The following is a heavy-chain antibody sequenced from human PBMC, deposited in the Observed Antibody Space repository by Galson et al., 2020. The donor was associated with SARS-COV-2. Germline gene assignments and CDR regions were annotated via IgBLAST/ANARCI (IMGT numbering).Heavy chain of an antibody. V-gene: IGHV3-30*02. CDR1: GFTFSYYG. CDR2: IPHDGSNT. D-gene: IGHD3-10*01. Sequence: GGSLRLSCATFGFTFSYYGMHWVRQAPGKGLEWVAYIPHDGSNTYYADSVKGRFTISRDNSKNTVDLQMNSLRGEDTAVYYCAKDTLREFIDYWGQGTLVTVSS. CDR3: AKDTLREFIDY. J-gene: IGHJ4*02.